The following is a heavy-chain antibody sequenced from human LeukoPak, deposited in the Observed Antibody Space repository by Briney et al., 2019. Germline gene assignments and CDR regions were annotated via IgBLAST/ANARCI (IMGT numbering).Heavy chain of an antibody. J-gene: IGHJ3*02. CDR2: IYYSGST. CDR3: ASATAPYYAFDI. V-gene: IGHV4-59*01. Sequence: LETLSLTCTVSGGSISSYYWSWIRQPPGKGLEWIGYIYYSGSTNYNPSLKSRVTISVDTSKNQFSLKLSSVTAADTAVYYCASATAPYYAFDIWGQGTMVTVSS. D-gene: IGHD3-10*01. CDR1: GGSISSYY.